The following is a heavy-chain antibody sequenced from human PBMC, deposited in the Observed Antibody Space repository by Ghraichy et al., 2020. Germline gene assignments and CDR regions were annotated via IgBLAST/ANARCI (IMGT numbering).Heavy chain of an antibody. CDR2: IYTSGST. D-gene: IGHD5-12*01. J-gene: IGHJ4*02. CDR1: GGSISSGSYY. CDR3: ARGGYSGYDFFDY. Sequence: TLSLTCTVSGGSISSGSYYWSWIRQPAGKGLEWIGRIYTSGSTNYNPSLKSRVTISVDTSKNQFSLKLSSVTAADTAVYYCARGGYSGYDFFDYWGQGTLVTVSS. V-gene: IGHV4-61*02.